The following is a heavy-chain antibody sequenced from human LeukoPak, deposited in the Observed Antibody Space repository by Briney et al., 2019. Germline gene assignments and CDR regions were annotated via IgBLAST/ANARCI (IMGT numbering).Heavy chain of an antibody. D-gene: IGHD3-22*01. CDR2: INTNTGNP. V-gene: IGHV7-4-1*02. CDR3: ARHYYDSGGYYASDY. Sequence: ASVKVSCKASGYTFTSYAMNWVRQAPGQGLEWMGCINTNTGNPTYAQGFTGRFVFSLDTSVSTAYLQISSLKAEDPAVYYCARHYYDSGGYYASDYWGQGTLVTVSS. CDR1: GYTFTSYA. J-gene: IGHJ4*02.